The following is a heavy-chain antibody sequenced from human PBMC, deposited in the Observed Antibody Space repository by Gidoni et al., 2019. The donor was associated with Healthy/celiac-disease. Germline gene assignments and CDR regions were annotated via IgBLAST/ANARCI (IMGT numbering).Heavy chain of an antibody. CDR1: GYTFTSYA. CDR3: ARDTPPPFGGVIVTYFDY. D-gene: IGHD3-16*02. J-gene: IGHJ4*02. Sequence: QVQLVQSGAEVKKPGASVKFPCKASGYTFTSYAMHWVRQAPGQRLEWMGWINAGNGNTKYSQKFQGRDTITRDTSASTAYMELSSLRSEDTAVYYCARDTPPPFGGVIVTYFDYWGQGTLVTVSS. V-gene: IGHV1-3*01. CDR2: INAGNGNT.